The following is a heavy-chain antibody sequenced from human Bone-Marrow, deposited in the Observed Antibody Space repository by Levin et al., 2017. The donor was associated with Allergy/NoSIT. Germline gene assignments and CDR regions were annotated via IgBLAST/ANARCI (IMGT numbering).Heavy chain of an antibody. CDR2: IIPILGIA. Sequence: GASVKVSCKASGGTFSSYTISWVRQAPGQGLEWMGRIIPILGIANYAQKFQGRVTITADKSTSTAYMELSSLRSEDTAVYYCARVWGYCSGGSCYTATAFDIWGQGTMVTVSS. V-gene: IGHV1-69*02. CDR3: ARVWGYCSGGSCYTATAFDI. J-gene: IGHJ3*02. CDR1: GGTFSSYT. D-gene: IGHD2-15*01.